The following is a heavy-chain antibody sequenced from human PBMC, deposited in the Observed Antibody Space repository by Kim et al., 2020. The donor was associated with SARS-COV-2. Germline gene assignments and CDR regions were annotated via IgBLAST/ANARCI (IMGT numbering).Heavy chain of an antibody. V-gene: IGHV3-23*01. J-gene: IGHJ1*01. CDR3: AKHPQFEYYGSGSYVQPLDA. Sequence: GGSLRLSCEASGFTFSSFAMTWVRQAPGKGLEWVSALSGTGGSTYYADSVKGRFTISRDNSKNTLYLQLSSLSAEDTAVYYCAKHPQFEYYGSGSYVQPLDAWGQGALVAVSS. CDR2: LSGTGGST. CDR1: GFTFSSFA. D-gene: IGHD3-10*01.